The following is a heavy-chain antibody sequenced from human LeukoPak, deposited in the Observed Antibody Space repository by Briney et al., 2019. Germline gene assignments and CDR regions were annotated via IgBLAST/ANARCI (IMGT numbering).Heavy chain of an antibody. Sequence: GGSLRFSCAASGFTFSSYWMHWVRQAPGKGLVWVSRINSDGSSTSYADSVKGRFTISRDNAKNTLYLQMNSLRAEDTAVYYCASDMELWLFNYYYYYMDVWGKGTTVTVSS. CDR2: INSDGSST. D-gene: IGHD5-18*01. J-gene: IGHJ6*03. V-gene: IGHV3-74*01. CDR1: GFTFSSYW. CDR3: ASDMELWLFNYYYYYMDV.